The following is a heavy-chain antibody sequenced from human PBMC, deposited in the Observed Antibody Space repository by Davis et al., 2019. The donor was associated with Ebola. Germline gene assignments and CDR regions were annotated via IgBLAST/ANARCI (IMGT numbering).Heavy chain of an antibody. J-gene: IGHJ4*02. CDR3: TSATPAY. V-gene: IGHV3-73*01. D-gene: IGHD1-26*01. CDR2: IRSKANSYAT. Sequence: PSESLTLSCATSGFTISGSAMHWVRQASGKGLEWVGRIRSKANSYATAYAASVKGRFTISRDDSKNTAYLQMNSLKTEDTAVYYCTSATPAYWGQGTLVTVSS. CDR1: GFTISGSA.